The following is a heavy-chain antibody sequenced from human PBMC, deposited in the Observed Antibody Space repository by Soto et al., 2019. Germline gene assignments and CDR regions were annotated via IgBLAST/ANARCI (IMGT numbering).Heavy chain of an antibody. CDR2: IYYSGST. CDR1: GGSISSYY. D-gene: IGHD4-17*01. V-gene: IGHV4-59*01. CDR3: ARARYGDYAYDAHYFDY. Sequence: SETLSLTCTVSGGSISSYYWSWIRQPPGKGLEWIGYIYYSGSTNYNPSLKSRVTISVDTSKNQFSLKLSSVTAADTAVYYCARARYGDYAYDAHYFDYWGQGTLVTSPQ. J-gene: IGHJ4*02.